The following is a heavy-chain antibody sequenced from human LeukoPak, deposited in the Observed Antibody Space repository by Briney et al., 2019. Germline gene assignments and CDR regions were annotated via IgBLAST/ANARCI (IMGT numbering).Heavy chain of an antibody. CDR1: GGTFSSYA. V-gene: IGHV1-69*13. CDR3: VRDIDRENWFDP. D-gene: IGHD2-15*01. CDR2: IIPIFGTA. J-gene: IGHJ5*02. Sequence: SVKVSCKASGGTFSSYAISWVRQAPGQGLEWMGGIIPIFGTANYAQKFQGRVTITADESTSTAYMELSSPRSEDTAVYYCVRDIDRENWFDPWGQGTLVTVSS.